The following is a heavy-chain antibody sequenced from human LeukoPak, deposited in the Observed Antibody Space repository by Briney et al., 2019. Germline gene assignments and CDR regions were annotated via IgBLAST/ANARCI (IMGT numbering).Heavy chain of an antibody. J-gene: IGHJ4*02. CDR2: IYYSGST. V-gene: IGHV4-59*01. Sequence: SETLSLTCTVSGGSIDTYYWNWIRQPPGKGLEGIGYIYYSGSTNYNPSLKSRVTISVDTSKNQFSLKLSSVTAADTAVYYCARDRYYDSGSYYNWGQGTLVTVSS. CDR1: GGSIDTYY. CDR3: ARDRYYDSGSYYN. D-gene: IGHD3-10*01.